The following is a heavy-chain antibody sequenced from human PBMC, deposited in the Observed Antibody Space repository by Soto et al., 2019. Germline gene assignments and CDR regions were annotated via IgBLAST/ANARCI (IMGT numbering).Heavy chain of an antibody. CDR2: ISRDGGTK. D-gene: IGHD2-8*02. CDR3: TGEVASGY. Sequence: QVQLVEPGGGVVQPGRSLRLSCAVSGFTVNTYGMHWVRQAPGKGLEWVAVISRDGGTKFYADSVKGRFTISRDNSRNTLFLEMNSLRGDDMAVYYCTGEVASGYWGQGTLVTISS. J-gene: IGHJ4*02. V-gene: IGHV3-30*03. CDR1: GFTVNTYG.